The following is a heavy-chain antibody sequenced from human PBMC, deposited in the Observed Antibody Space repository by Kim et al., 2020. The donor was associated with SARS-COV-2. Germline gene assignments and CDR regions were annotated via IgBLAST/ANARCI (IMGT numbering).Heavy chain of an antibody. J-gene: IGHJ4*02. CDR1: GFTFSSYG. V-gene: IGHV3-30*18. D-gene: IGHD3-3*01. CDR3: AKDSSGRLRFLEWSKDPGYFDY. CDR2: ISYDGSNK. Sequence: GGSLRLSCAASGFTFSSYGMHWVRQAPGKGLEWVAVISYDGSNKYYADSVKGRFTISRDNSKNTLYLQMNSLRAEDTAVYYCAKDSSGRLRFLEWSKDPGYFDYWGQGTLVTVSS.